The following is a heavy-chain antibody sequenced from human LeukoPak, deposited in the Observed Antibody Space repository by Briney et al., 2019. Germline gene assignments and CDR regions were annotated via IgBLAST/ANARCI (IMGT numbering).Heavy chain of an antibody. J-gene: IGHJ4*02. CDR2: ISYTGST. D-gene: IGHD3-16*01. CDR3: ARVGRGDHTWGSYSFDY. Sequence: SETLSLTCTVSSDSINNDKCSWIRQPPGKGLEWIGYISYTGSTKYTPSLKSRVTISVDTSNNQFSLKLRSVTTADTAVYYCARVGRGDHTWGSYSFDYWGQGTLVTVSS. CDR1: SDSINNDK. V-gene: IGHV4-59*01.